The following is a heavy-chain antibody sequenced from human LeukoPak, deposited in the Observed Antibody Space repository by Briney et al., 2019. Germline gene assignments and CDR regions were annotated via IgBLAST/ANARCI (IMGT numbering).Heavy chain of an antibody. J-gene: IGHJ6*02. CDR1: GGTFSSYA. Sequence: GASVQVSCKASGGTFSSYAISWVRQAPGQGLEWMGRIIPIFGITNYAQKFQGRVTITADKSTSTAYMELSSLRSEDTAVYYCARDRGVVIDTYYSDNYGMDVWGRGTTVTVSS. CDR3: ARDRGVVIDTYYSDNYGMDV. CDR2: IIPIFGIT. V-gene: IGHV1-69*04. D-gene: IGHD2-21*01.